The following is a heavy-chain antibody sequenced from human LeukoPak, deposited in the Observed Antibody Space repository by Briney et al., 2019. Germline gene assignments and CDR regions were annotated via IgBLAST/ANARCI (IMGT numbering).Heavy chain of an antibody. CDR2: ISSGSSTI. V-gene: IGHV3-48*01. J-gene: IGHJ4*02. CDR3: ARATPSGSYWFDY. D-gene: IGHD3-10*01. CDR1: GFTFSTYN. Sequence: GGSLRLSCAASGFTFSTYNMNWLRQALGKGLEWVSYISSGSSTIFYADSVKGRFTISRDNAKTSLYLQMNSLRAEDTAVYYCARATPSGSYWFDYWGQGTLVTVSS.